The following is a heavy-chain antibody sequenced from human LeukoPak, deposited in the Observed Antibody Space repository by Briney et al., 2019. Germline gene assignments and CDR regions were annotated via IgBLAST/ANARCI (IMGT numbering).Heavy chain of an antibody. CDR3: ARAFDYGSSNWFDP. D-gene: IGHD3-10*01. V-gene: IGHV4-4*07. J-gene: IGHJ5*02. CDR1: GGSISDYY. CDR2: IHTSGST. Sequence: SETLSLTCTVSGGSISDYYWSWIRQPAGKGLEWVGRIHTSGSTNYNPSLKSRVTMSVDTSKSQFSLRLSSVTAADTAVYYRARAFDYGSSNWFDPWGQGTLVTVSS.